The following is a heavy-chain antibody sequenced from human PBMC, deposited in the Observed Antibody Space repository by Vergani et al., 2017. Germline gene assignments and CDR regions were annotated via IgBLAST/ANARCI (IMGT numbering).Heavy chain of an antibody. CDR2: ISWNSGSI. CDR3: AXDFRMTTVTTGFDY. D-gene: IGHD4-17*01. Sequence: EVQLVESGGGLVQPGRSLRLSCAASGFTFDDYAMHWVRQAPGKGLEWVSGISWNSGSIGYADSVKGRFTISRDNAKNSLYLQMNSLRAEDTALYYCAXDFRMTTVTTGFDYWGQGTLVTVSS. V-gene: IGHV3-9*01. CDR1: GFTFDDYA. J-gene: IGHJ4*02.